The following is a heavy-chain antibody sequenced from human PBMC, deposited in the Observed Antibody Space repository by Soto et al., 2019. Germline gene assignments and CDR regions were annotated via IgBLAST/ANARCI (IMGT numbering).Heavy chain of an antibody. J-gene: IGHJ4*02. CDR2: ITYTSAYT. D-gene: IGHD3-22*01. CDR3: AREKGVSFGYFDY. V-gene: IGHV3-11*06. Sequence: GGSLILSCAASGFSFIDYYMSWVRQAPGKGLEWLADITYTSAYTNYADSVKGRFTISRDNAKNSLYLEMSSLRAEDTTVYYCAREKGVSFGYFDYWGQG. CDR1: GFSFIDYY.